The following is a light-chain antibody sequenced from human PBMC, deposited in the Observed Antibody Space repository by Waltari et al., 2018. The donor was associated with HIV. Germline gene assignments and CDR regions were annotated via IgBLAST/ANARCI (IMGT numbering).Light chain of an antibody. Sequence: IQLTQLPSSLSASVGDRVTLSCRATQDIGNSVSWYQQRPGEVPKLLVYGGFIRQRGVASRITGSGSGTDFSLTISSLQPEDFATYFCHQYFSDPFSFGGGTKVEI. CDR3: HQYFSDPFS. V-gene: IGKV1-NL1*01. CDR1: QDIGNS. J-gene: IGKJ4*01. CDR2: GGF.